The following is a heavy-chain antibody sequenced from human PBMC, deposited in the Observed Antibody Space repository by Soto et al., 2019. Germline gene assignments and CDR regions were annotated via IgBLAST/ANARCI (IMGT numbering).Heavy chain of an antibody. D-gene: IGHD3-3*01. Sequence: LSLTCTVSGGSISSYYWSWIRQPPGKGLEWIGYIYYSGSTNYNPSLKSRVTISVDTSKNQFSLKLSSVTAADTAVYYCARGHDFWSGYWYWGQGTLVTVSS. CDR1: GGSISSYY. CDR2: IYYSGST. J-gene: IGHJ4*02. V-gene: IGHV4-59*01. CDR3: ARGHDFWSGYWY.